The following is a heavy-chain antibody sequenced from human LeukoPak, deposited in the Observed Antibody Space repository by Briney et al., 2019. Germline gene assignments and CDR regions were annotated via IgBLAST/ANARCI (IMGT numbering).Heavy chain of an antibody. V-gene: IGHV3-30*02. CDR2: IRYGGSNE. D-gene: IGHD3-22*01. CDR3: ARDRYYDSSGSPSI. J-gene: IGHJ4*02. CDR1: GFTFSNYG. Sequence: GGSLRLSCVGSGFTFSNYGIHWVRQAPGKGLEWVAFIRYGGSNEYYADSVKGRFTISRDNSKKSLYLQMNSLRAEDTAVYYCARDRYYDSSGSPSIWGQGTLVTVSS.